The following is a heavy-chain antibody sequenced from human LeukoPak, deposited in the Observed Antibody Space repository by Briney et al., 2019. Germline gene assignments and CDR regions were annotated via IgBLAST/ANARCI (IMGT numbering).Heavy chain of an antibody. V-gene: IGHV1-69*04. CDR2: IIPILGIA. CDR3: ARGLNWFDP. Sequence: SVTVSCKASGGTFSSYAISWVRQAPGQGLEWMGRIIPILGIANYAQKFQGRVTITADKSTSTAYMELSSLRSEDTAVYYCARGLNWFDPWGQGTLVTVSS. CDR1: GGTFSSYA. J-gene: IGHJ5*02.